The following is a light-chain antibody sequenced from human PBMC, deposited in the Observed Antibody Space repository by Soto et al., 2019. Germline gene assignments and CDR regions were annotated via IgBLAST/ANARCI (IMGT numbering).Light chain of an antibody. CDR1: QSLLHSNGYNY. Sequence: DVVMTQSPLSLPVTPGEPASISCRSSQSLLHSNGYNYLDWYLQKPGQSPQLLIYLGSNRAPGVPDRFSASGSGTDFTLKISRVEAEDLGVYYCMQALQTPPTFGQGTKVELK. CDR3: MQALQTPPT. CDR2: LGS. V-gene: IGKV2-28*01. J-gene: IGKJ1*01.